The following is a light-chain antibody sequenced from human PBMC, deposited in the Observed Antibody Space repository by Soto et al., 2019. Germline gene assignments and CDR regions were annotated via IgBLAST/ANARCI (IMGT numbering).Light chain of an antibody. Sequence: EVVLTHSPGTLSLSPGERATLSFRASQSVSSSYLAWYQQKPGQAPRLLIYGASNRATGIPDRFSGSGSGTDFTLTISRLEPEDFAVYYCQQYGSSGTFGQGTKVDIK. V-gene: IGKV3-20*01. CDR3: QQYGSSGT. CDR2: GAS. J-gene: IGKJ1*01. CDR1: QSVSSSY.